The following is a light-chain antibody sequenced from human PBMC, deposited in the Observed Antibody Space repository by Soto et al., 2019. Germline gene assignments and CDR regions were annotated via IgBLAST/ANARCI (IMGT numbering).Light chain of an antibody. J-gene: IGKJ5*01. CDR3: QQYGSSPPIT. CDR1: QSVSSSY. V-gene: IGKV3-20*01. Sequence: EIVLTQSPGTLSWSHGERATRSCRASQSVSSSYLAWYQQKPGQAPRLLIYGASSRATGIPDRFSGSGSGTDFTLTISRLEPEDFAVYYCQQYGSSPPITFGQGTRLEIK. CDR2: GAS.